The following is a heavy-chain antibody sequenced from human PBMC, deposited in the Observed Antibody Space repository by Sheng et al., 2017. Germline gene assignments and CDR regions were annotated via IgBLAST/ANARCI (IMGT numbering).Heavy chain of an antibody. CDR2: INHSGST. CDR1: GGSFSGYY. CDR3: ARRIRRYSYGSPFDY. Sequence: QVQLQQWGAGLLKPSETLSLTCAVYGGSFSGYYWSWIRQPPGKGLEWIGEINHSGSTNYNPSLKSRVTISVDTSKNQFSLKLSSVTAADTAVYYCARRIRRYSYGSPFDYWGQGTRGHRLL. D-gene: IGHD5-18*01. J-gene: IGHJ4*02. V-gene: IGHV4-34*01.